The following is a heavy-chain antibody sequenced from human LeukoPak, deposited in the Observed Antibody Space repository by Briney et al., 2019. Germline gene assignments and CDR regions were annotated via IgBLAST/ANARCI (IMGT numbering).Heavy chain of an antibody. D-gene: IGHD1-14*01. V-gene: IGHV4-30-4*08. CDR3: ARGTGDY. CDR2: INHSGST. CDR1: GGSISSDDYY. Sequence: PSQTLSLTCTVSGGSISSDDYYWSWIRQPPGKGLEWIGEINHSGSTNYNPSLKSRVTISVDTSKNQFSLKLSSVTAADTAVYYCARGTGDYWGQGTLVTVSS. J-gene: IGHJ4*02.